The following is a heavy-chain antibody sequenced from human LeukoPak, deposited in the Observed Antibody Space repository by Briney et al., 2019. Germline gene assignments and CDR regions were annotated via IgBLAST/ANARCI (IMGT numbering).Heavy chain of an antibody. CDR2: LSGSGITT. Sequence: GGSLRLSCAASGFTCSNSAMSWVRQAPGKGLEWVSTLSGSGITTYYADSVKGRFTISRDNSKNTLYLQMNSLRAEDTAVYYCAKGIYSSGWSYFGYWGHGTLVTVSS. V-gene: IGHV3-23*01. CDR1: GFTCSNSA. D-gene: IGHD6-19*01. CDR3: AKGIYSSGWSYFGY. J-gene: IGHJ4*01.